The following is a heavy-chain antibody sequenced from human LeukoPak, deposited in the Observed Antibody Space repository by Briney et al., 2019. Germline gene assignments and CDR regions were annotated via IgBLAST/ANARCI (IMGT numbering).Heavy chain of an antibody. CDR2: IIPICGTT. CDR3: AREVCSGGSCYLFSNYYYGMDV. Sequence: ASVKVSFMASGGIFSSYAMSWVRQAPGQGVEWMGGIIPICGTTNYAQKFQGRVTITADESTSTAYMELSSLRSEDTAVYYCAREVCSGGSCYLFSNYYYGMDVWGKGTTVTVSS. J-gene: IGHJ6*04. D-gene: IGHD2-15*01. V-gene: IGHV1-69*13. CDR1: GGIFSSYA.